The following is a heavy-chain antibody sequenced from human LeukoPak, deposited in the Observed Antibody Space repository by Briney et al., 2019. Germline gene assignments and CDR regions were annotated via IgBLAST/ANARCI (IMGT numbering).Heavy chain of an antibody. CDR1: GGSISSYY. CDR2: IYYSGST. J-gene: IGHJ4*02. Sequence: SETLSLTCTVSGGSISSYYWGWIRQPPGKGLEWIGYIYYSGSTNYNPSLKSRVTISVDTSKNQFSLKLSSVTAADTAVYYCARPGRTYGDYVFDYWGQGTLVTVSS. CDR3: ARPGRTYGDYVFDY. V-gene: IGHV4-59*08. D-gene: IGHD4-17*01.